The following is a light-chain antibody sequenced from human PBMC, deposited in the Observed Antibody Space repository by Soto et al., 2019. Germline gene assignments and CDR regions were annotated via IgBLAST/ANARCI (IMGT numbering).Light chain of an antibody. J-gene: IGLJ1*01. CDR2: EVN. CDR1: SSGVGGYNY. V-gene: IGLV2-8*01. CDR3: SSYAGSNNLV. Sequence: QSVLTQPPSASGSPGQSVTISCTGTSSGVGGYNYVSWYQHHPGKAPKLMIYEVNKRPSEVPDRFSASKSGNTASLTVSGLQAEDEADYYCSSYAGSNNLVFGTGTKVTVL.